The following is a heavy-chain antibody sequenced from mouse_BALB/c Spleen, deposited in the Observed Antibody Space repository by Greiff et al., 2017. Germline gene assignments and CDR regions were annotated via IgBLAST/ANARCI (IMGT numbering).Heavy chain of an antibody. Sequence: DVQLVESGGGLVKPGGSLKLSCAASGFTFSSYAMSWVRQSPEKRLEWVAEISSGGSYTYYPDTVTGRFTISRDNAKNTLYLEMSSLRSEDTAMYYCARNNYYGSYAMDYWGQGTSVTVSS. D-gene: IGHD1-1*01. CDR1: GFTFSSYA. CDR2: ISSGGSYT. J-gene: IGHJ4*01. CDR3: ARNNYYGSYAMDY. V-gene: IGHV5-9-4*01.